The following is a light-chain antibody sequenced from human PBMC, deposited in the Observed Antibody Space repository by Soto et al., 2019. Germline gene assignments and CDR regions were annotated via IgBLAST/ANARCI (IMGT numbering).Light chain of an antibody. J-gene: IGLJ3*02. Sequence: QSALTQPASVSGSPGQSITISCTGTSSDVGDYNYVSWYQQHPGKAPKLMIYDVSHRPSGVSSRFSGSKSGNTASLTISGLQAEDEADYYCASYTDSTIVMFGGGPKLTVL. CDR3: ASYTDSTIVM. CDR2: DVS. CDR1: SSDVGDYNY. V-gene: IGLV2-14*01.